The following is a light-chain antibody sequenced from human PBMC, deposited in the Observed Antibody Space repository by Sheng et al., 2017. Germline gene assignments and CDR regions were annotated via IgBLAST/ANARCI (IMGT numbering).Light chain of an antibody. CDR1: QNVSLS. V-gene: IGKV3-20*01. CDR2: DTS. CDR3: QQYGSSPLT. J-gene: IGKJ4*01. Sequence: IVLTQSPVTLSVSSGETATLSCKTSQNVSLSLAWYQQRPGRSPRLLIYDTSLRATGTPARFSGSGSGADFSLTIRDFEPEDCAVYYCQQYGSSPLTFGGGTKVEIK.